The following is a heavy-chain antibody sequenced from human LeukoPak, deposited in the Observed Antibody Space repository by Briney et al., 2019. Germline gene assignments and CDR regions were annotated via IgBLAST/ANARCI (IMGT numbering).Heavy chain of an antibody. D-gene: IGHD1-26*01. CDR2: IYPGDSDT. V-gene: IGHV5-51*01. CDR3: ARPPSVGASREGVDAFDI. CDR1: GYSFGNYW. Sequence: GESLKISCEGSGYSFGNYWIGWVRQMPGKGLDWMGIIYPGDSDTRYSPSFQGQVTISADKSISTAYLQWSSLKASDTAMYYCARPPSVGASREGVDAFDIWGQGTMVTVSS. J-gene: IGHJ3*02.